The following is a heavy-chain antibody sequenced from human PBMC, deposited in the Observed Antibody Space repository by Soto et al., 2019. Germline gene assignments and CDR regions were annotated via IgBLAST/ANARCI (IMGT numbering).Heavy chain of an antibody. J-gene: IGHJ4*02. D-gene: IGHD3-10*01. CDR2: IYYSGST. Sequence: PSETLFLTCTVSGGSISSGDYYWSWIRQPPGKGLEWIGYIYYSGSTYYNPSLKSRVTISVDTSKNQFSLKLSSVTAADTAVYYCARTNFGELLYIDYWGQGTLVTVSS. CDR1: GGSISSGDYY. V-gene: IGHV4-30-4*01. CDR3: ARTNFGELLYIDY.